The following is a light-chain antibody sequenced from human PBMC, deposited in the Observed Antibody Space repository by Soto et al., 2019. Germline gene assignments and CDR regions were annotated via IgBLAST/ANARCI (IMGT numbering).Light chain of an antibody. CDR1: QSITSDF. J-gene: IGKJ2*01. V-gene: IGKV3-20*01. CDR2: GAS. Sequence: EIVLTQSPGTLSLSPGERATLSCRASQSITSDFLAWYQQKPGQAPRLLIYGASTRAAGVPDRFSGSGSGTDFTLTITRLEPEDFAVYYCQQYGRSPHMYTFGQGTQLGVK. CDR3: QQYGRSPHMYT.